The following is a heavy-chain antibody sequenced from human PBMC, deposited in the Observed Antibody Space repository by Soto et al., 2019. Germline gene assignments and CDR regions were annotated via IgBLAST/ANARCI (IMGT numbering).Heavy chain of an antibody. Sequence: ASVKVSCKASGYTFTSYGISWVRQAPGQGLEWMGWISAYNGNTNYAQKLQGRVTMTTDTSTSTAYMELRSLRSDDTAVYYCARRRDITMVRGVIIHSFDPWGQGTLVTVSS. J-gene: IGHJ5*02. CDR3: ARRRDITMVRGVIIHSFDP. D-gene: IGHD3-10*01. CDR1: GYTFTSYG. V-gene: IGHV1-18*01. CDR2: ISAYNGNT.